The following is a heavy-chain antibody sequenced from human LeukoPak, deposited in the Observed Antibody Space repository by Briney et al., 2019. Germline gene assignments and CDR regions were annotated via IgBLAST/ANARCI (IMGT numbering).Heavy chain of an antibody. V-gene: IGHV3-53*01. CDR2: IYSGGST. CDR1: GFTFSSYA. Sequence: GGSLRLSCAASGFTFSSYAMHWVRQAPGKGLEWVSVIYSGGSTYYADSVKGRFTISRDNSKNTLYLQMNSLRAEDTAVYYCARDLDYWGQGTLVTVSS. J-gene: IGHJ4*02. CDR3: ARDLDY.